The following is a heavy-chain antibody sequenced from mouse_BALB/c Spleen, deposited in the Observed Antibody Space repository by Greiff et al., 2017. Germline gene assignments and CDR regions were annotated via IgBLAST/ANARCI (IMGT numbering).Heavy chain of an antibody. CDR1: GYTFTSYW. J-gene: IGHJ2*01. CDR3: TRRGYYYGSSYGDY. V-gene: IGHV1-69*02. CDR2: IYPSDSYT. Sequence: VQLQQPGAELVRPGASVKLSCKASGYTFTSYWINWVKQRPGQGIEWIGNIYPSDSYTNYNQKFKDKATLTVDKSSSTAYMQLSSPTSEDSAVYYCTRRGYYYGSSYGDYWGKGTTLTVS. D-gene: IGHD1-1*01.